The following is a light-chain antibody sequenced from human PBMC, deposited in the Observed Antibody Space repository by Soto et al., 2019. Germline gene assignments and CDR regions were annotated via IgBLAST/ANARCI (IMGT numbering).Light chain of an antibody. CDR2: GAS. J-gene: IGKJ1*01. CDR3: QQYNNRPPWT. Sequence: EIVMTQSPATLSVSPGERATLSCRASQSVGSNLAWYQKKPGQAPRLLMYGASTRATGVPARFSGSGSGAEFTLTISSLQSEDFAVYYFQQYNNRPPWTFGQGTKVEIE. V-gene: IGKV3-15*01. CDR1: QSVGSN.